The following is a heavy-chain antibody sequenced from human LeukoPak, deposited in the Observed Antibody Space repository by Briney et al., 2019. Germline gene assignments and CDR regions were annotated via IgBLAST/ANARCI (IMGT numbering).Heavy chain of an antibody. V-gene: IGHV6-1*01. CDR3: GREVSGWYAADY. CDR1: GDSVSSNSAA. Sequence: SQTLSLTCDISGDSVSSNSAAWNWIRQSPSRGLEWLGRIYYRSQWYNDYAISVKSRITINPDTSKNQFSLQLKSVTPEDTAVYYCGREVSGWYAADYWGQGTLVTVSS. CDR2: IYYRSQWYN. D-gene: IGHD6-19*01. J-gene: IGHJ4*02.